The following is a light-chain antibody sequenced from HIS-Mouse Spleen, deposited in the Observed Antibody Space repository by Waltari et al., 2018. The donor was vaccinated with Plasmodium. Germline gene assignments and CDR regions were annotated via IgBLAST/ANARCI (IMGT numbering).Light chain of an antibody. Sequence: EIVLTQSPGTLSLSPGERATLSCRASQSVSSSYLAWYQQKPGQAPRLLIYGASSRATGSPDRFSGSWSGTDFTLTISRLEPEDFAVYYCQQYGSSLPWTFGQGTKVEIK. V-gene: IGKV3-20*01. J-gene: IGKJ1*01. CDR1: QSVSSSY. CDR2: GAS. CDR3: QQYGSSLPWT.